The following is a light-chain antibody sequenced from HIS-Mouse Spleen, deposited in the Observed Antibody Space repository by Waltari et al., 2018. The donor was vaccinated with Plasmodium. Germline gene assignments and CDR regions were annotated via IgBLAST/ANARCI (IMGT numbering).Light chain of an antibody. Sequence: AIRMTQSPSSFSASTGDRVTITCRASQGISSYLAWYQQKPGKAPKLLIYAASTLQSGVPSRFSGGGSGTDFTLTIGGLQSEDFATYYCQQYYSYPLTFGGGTKVEIK. J-gene: IGKJ4*01. CDR2: AAS. V-gene: IGKV1-8*01. CDR3: QQYYSYPLT. CDR1: QGISSY.